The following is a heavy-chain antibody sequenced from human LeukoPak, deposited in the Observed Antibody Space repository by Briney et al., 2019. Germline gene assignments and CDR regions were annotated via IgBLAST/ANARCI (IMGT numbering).Heavy chain of an antibody. D-gene: IGHD1-26*01. Sequence: GASVKVSCKASGGTFSSYAISWVRQAPGQGLEWMGGIIPIFGTANYAQEFQGRVTITADESTSTAYMELSSLRSEDTAVYYCASGIVGDRVPKYYYYGMDVWGQGTTVTVSS. J-gene: IGHJ6*02. V-gene: IGHV1-69*01. CDR2: IIPIFGTA. CDR3: ASGIVGDRVPKYYYYGMDV. CDR1: GGTFSSYA.